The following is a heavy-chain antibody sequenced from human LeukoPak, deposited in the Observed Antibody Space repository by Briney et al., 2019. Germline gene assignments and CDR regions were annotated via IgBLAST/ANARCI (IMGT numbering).Heavy chain of an antibody. CDR3: ARNSYGRTGWFDP. CDR1: GFTFSNYG. Sequence: PGGSLRLSCAASGFTFSNYGMHWVRQAPGKGLEWVALISFDGSQKYYADSVKGRFTISRDNAKNSLYLQMNSLRAEDTAVYYCARNSYGRTGWFDPWGQGTLVTVSS. CDR2: ISFDGSQK. V-gene: IGHV3-33*01. D-gene: IGHD5-18*01. J-gene: IGHJ5*02.